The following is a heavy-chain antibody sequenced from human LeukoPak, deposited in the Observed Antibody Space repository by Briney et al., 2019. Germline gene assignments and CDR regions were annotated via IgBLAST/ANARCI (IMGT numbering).Heavy chain of an antibody. J-gene: IGHJ4*02. CDR2: IYYSGST. CDR3: ARGLVRGVIKD. Sequence: SETLSLTCTVSGGSISSYYWSWIRQPPGKGLEWIGYIYYSGSTNYNPSLKSRVTISVDTSKNQFSLKLSSVTAADTAVYYCARGLVRGVIKDWGQGTLVTVSS. CDR1: GGSISSYY. V-gene: IGHV4-59*01. D-gene: IGHD3-10*01.